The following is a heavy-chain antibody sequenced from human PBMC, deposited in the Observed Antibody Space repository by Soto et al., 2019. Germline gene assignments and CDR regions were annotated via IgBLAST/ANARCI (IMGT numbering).Heavy chain of an antibody. D-gene: IGHD6-13*01. Sequence: GGSLRLSCAASGFTVSSNYMSWVRQAPGKGLEWVSVISGSGGSTYYADSVKGRFTISRDNSKNTLYLQMNSLRAEDTAVYYCAKDGQQLTRDYWGQGTLVTVSS. CDR3: AKDGQQLTRDY. CDR2: ISGSGGST. V-gene: IGHV3-23*01. J-gene: IGHJ4*02. CDR1: GFTVSSNY.